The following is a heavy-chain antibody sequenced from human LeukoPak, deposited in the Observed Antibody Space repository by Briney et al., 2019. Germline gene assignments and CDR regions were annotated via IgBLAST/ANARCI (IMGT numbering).Heavy chain of an antibody. CDR1: GGSISSGDYY. Sequence: SQTLSLTCTVSGGSISSGDYYWGWIRQPPGKGLEWIGYIYYSGSTYYNPSLKSRVTISVDTSKNQFSLKLSSVTVADTAVYYCARTSGYDFWSGYYRSDYWGQGTLVTVSS. D-gene: IGHD3-3*01. CDR3: ARTSGYDFWSGYYRSDY. CDR2: IYYSGST. V-gene: IGHV4-30-4*08. J-gene: IGHJ4*02.